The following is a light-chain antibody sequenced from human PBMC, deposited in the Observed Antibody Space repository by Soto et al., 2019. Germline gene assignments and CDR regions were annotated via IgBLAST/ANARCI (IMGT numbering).Light chain of an antibody. CDR2: DVT. CDR3: CSYTGSYSYV. Sequence: QSALTQPHSVSGAPGQSVTISCTGTHSVVGGYSYVSWYQQHPGKAPELIIYDVTERPSGVPDRFSGSKSGNTASLTISGLQAEDEADYYCCSYTGSYSYVFGIGTKVTVL. CDR1: HSVVGGYSY. J-gene: IGLJ1*01. V-gene: IGLV2-11*01.